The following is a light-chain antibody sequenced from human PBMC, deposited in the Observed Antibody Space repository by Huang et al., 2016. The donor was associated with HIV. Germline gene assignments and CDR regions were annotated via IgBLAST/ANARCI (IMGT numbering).Light chain of an antibody. V-gene: IGKV3-11*01. CDR1: QSVSSY. J-gene: IGKJ4*01. CDR2: DAS. CDR3: QQRSNWPLLT. Sequence: EIVLTQSPATLSLSPGERATLSCRASQSVSSYLAWYQQKPGQAPRLLIYDASNRATGIPARFSGSGSGTDCTLTISSLEPEDFALYYCQQRSNWPLLTFGGGTKVEIK.